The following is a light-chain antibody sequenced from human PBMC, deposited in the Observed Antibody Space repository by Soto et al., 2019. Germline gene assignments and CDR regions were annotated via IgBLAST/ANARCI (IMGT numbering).Light chain of an antibody. Sequence: EIVMTQSPATLSVSPGEGATLSCRASQSVSSNLAWYQQKPGQAPRLLIYAASTRATGIPARFSGSGSGTEFTLSISSLQSEDFAVYYCQLYNNWPPLTFGGGTKVEIK. J-gene: IGKJ4*01. CDR1: QSVSSN. CDR3: QLYNNWPPLT. CDR2: AAS. V-gene: IGKV3-15*01.